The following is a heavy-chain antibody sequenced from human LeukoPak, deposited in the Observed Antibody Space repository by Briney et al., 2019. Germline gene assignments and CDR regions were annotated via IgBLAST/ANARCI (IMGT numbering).Heavy chain of an antibody. CDR2: ISSNGGST. J-gene: IGHJ3*02. D-gene: IGHD4-23*01. CDR3: ASQVVTTPVGAFDI. V-gene: IGHV3-64*01. CDR1: GFTFSSYS. Sequence: GGSLRLSCAASGFTFSSYSMNWVRQAPGKGLEYVSAISSNGGSTYYANSVKGRFTISRDNSKNTLYLQMGSLRAEDMAVYYCASQVVTTPVGAFDIWGQGTMVTVSS.